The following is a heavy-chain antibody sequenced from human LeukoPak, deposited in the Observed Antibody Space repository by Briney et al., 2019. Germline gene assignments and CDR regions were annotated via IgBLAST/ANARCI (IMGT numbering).Heavy chain of an antibody. CDR3: ARIKSSGNYSPFDY. V-gene: IGHV3-20*04. CDR2: INWNGGST. CDR1: GLTFDDYG. Sequence: PGGSLRLSCAASGLTFDDYGMSWVRQVPGKGLEWVSCINWNGGSTGYADSVKGRFTISRDNAKNSLYLQMNSLRAEDTALYYCARIKSSGNYSPFDYWGQGALLTVSS. D-gene: IGHD1-26*01. J-gene: IGHJ4*02.